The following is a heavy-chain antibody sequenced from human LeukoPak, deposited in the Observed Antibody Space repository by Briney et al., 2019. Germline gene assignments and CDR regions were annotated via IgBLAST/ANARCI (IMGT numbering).Heavy chain of an antibody. V-gene: IGHV3-30*02. J-gene: IGHJ4*02. Sequence: PGGSLRLSCAASRFTFSSYGMHWVRQAPGKRLEWVAFVRYDGSERYYADSVKGRFTISRDNSKNTLYLQMNSLTTEDTAVYYCAAMVRGVVDYWGQGTLVTVSS. CDR3: AAMVRGVVDY. D-gene: IGHD3-10*01. CDR2: VRYDGSER. CDR1: RFTFSSYG.